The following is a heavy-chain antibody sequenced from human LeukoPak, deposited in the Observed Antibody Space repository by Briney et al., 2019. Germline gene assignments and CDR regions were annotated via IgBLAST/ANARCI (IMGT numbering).Heavy chain of an antibody. CDR3: ARHAVVVIANNWFDP. Sequence: PSETLSLACTVSGGSISSSSYYWGWIRQPPGKGLDWIGCIYYSGSTYYNPSLKSRVTISVDTSKNQFSLKLSSVTAADTAVYYCARHAVVVIANNWFDPWGQGTLVTVSS. CDR1: GGSISSSSYY. D-gene: IGHD2-21*01. V-gene: IGHV4-39*01. CDR2: IYYSGST. J-gene: IGHJ5*02.